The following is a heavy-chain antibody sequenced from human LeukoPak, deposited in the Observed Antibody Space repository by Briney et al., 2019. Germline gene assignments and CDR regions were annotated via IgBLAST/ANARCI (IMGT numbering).Heavy chain of an antibody. V-gene: IGHV4-59*08. J-gene: IGHJ4*02. CDR3: ASNKGQWLFSD. CDR2: IYYSGST. CDR1: GGSISSNY. Sequence: SETLSLTCTVSGGSISSNYWNWIRQPPGKGLEWIANIYYSGSTNYNPSLKSRVTISVDTSKNQFSLRLSSVTAADTAVYYCASNKGQWLFSDWGQGTLVTVSS. D-gene: IGHD6-19*01.